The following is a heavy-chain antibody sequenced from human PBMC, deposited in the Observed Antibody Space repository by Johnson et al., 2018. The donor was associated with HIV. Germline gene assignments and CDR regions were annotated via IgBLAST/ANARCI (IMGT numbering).Heavy chain of an antibody. J-gene: IGHJ3*01. CDR1: GFTFSNYW. Sequence: VQLVESGGGVVQPGGSLRLSCVVSGFTFSNYWMEWVRQAPGEGLVWVSRISIDGSRTTYADSVKGRFTISRNNSENSLYLQMNSLRAEDTALYYCAKDMGYSSFGFGFDLWGQGTMVTVSS. CDR3: AKDMGYSSFGFGFDL. D-gene: IGHD6-13*01. CDR2: ISIDGSRT. V-gene: IGHV3-74*01.